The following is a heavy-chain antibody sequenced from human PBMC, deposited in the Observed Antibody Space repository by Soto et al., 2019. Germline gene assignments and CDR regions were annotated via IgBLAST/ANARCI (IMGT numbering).Heavy chain of an antibody. Sequence: QVQLQESGPGLVKPSETLSLTFTVSGGSISSYYWSWIRQPPGKGLEWIGYIYYSGSTNYNPSLKSRVTISVDTSKTQFSLKLSSVTAADTAVYYCARQNSPPLTYYSNGMDVWGQGTTVTVSS. CDR2: IYYSGST. V-gene: IGHV4-59*08. J-gene: IGHJ6*02. CDR3: ARQNSPPLTYYSNGMDV. CDR1: GGSISSYY. D-gene: IGHD1-26*01.